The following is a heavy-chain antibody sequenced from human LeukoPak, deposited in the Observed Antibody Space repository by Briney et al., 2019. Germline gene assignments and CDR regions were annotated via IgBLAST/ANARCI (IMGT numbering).Heavy chain of an antibody. D-gene: IGHD2-2*01. J-gene: IGHJ5*02. CDR3: ARSEDYASNWYGN. CDR1: GGSMSSSNW. Sequence: PSETLSLTCTVSGGSMSSSNWWSWVRQPPGKGLEWIGEIYHSGSTNYNPSLKSRVTISVDKSRNQFPLKLRSVTAADTAVYYCARSEDYASNWYGNWGQGTLVTVSS. CDR2: IYHSGST. V-gene: IGHV4-4*02.